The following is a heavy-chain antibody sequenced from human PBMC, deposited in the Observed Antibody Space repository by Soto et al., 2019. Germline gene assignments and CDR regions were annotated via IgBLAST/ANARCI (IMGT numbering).Heavy chain of an antibody. CDR3: AREIGFWSGSRLFAFDI. CDR2: ISAYNGNT. J-gene: IGHJ3*02. D-gene: IGHD3-3*01. V-gene: IGHV1-18*01. CDR1: GYTFTSYG. Sequence: ASVKVSCNASGYTFTSYGISWVRQAPGQGLEWMGWISAYNGNTNYAQKLQGRVTMTTDTSTSTAYMELRSLRSDDTAVYYCAREIGFWSGSRLFAFDIWGQGTMVTVSS.